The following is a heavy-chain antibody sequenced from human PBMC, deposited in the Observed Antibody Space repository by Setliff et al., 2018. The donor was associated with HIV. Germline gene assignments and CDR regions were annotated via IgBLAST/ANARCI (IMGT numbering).Heavy chain of an antibody. V-gene: IGHV1-69*10. J-gene: IGHJ4*02. Sequence: GASVKVSCKASGGTFSSYGISWVRQAPGQGLEWMGGITPIIGIPNYAQKFQGRVTITADKSTSTAYMELSSLRSEDTAVYYCARDRMPMASWVPDKWGQGTLVTVSS. CDR2: ITPIIGIP. CDR1: GGTFSSYG. CDR3: ARDRMPMASWVPDK. D-gene: IGHD2-2*01.